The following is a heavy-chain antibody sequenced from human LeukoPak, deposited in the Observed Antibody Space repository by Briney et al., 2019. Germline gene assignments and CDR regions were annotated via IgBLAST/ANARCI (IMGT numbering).Heavy chain of an antibody. Sequence: GASVKVSCKASGYTFTSYDIIWVRQATGQGLEWMGWMNPNSGNTGYAQKFQGRVTMTRNTSISTAYMELSSLRSEDTAVYYCARGRAVRRGRGNDYWGQGTLVTVSS. V-gene: IGHV1-8*01. CDR1: GYTFTSYD. J-gene: IGHJ4*02. D-gene: IGHD3-16*01. CDR3: ARGRAVRRGRGNDY. CDR2: MNPNSGNT.